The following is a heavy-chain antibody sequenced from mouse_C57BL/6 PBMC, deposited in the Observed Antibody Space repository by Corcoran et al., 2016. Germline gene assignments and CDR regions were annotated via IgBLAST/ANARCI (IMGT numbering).Heavy chain of an antibody. V-gene: IGHV9-3*01. CDR2: INTYSGVP. J-gene: IGHJ1*03. Sequence: QIQLVQSGPELKKPGETVKISCKASGYTFTTCGMSWVKQAPGKGLKWMGWINTYSGVPTYADDFKGRFAFSLETSASTAYLQINNLKNEDTATYFCARRPYWYFDVWGTGTTVTVSS. CDR1: GYTFTTCG. CDR3: ARRPYWYFDV.